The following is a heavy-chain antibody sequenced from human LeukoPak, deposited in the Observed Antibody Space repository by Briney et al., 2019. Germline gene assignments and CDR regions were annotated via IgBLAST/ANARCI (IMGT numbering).Heavy chain of an antibody. J-gene: IGHJ5*02. CDR3: ARAPARSTGWFDP. D-gene: IGHD5/OR15-5a*01. CDR2: IYYSGST. Sequence: SETLSLTCTVSGGSISSGGYYWSWIRQHPGKGLEWNGYIYYSGSTYYNPSLKSRVTISVDTYKNQFSLKLSSVTAADTAVYYCARAPARSTGWFDPWGQGTLVTVSS. CDR1: GGSISSGGYY. V-gene: IGHV4-31*03.